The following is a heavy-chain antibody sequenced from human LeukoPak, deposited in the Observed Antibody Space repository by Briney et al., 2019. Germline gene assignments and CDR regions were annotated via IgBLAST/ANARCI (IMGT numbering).Heavy chain of an antibody. CDR2: ISGSGGST. V-gene: IGHV3-23*01. CDR1: GFTFSSYA. J-gene: IGHJ4*02. CDR3: AKAQRVVAATPEFDY. D-gene: IGHD2-15*01. Sequence: PGGSLRLSCAASGFTFSSYAMSWVRQAPGEGLEWVSAISGSGGSTNYADSGKGRFTISRDNAKNTLYLQMNSLRAEDTAIYYCAKAQRVVAATPEFDYWGQGTLVTVSS.